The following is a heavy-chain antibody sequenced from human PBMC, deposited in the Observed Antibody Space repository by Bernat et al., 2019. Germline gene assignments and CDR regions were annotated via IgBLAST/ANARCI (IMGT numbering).Heavy chain of an antibody. D-gene: IGHD3-10*01. Sequence: QVQLQESGPGLVKPSGTLSLTCAVSGGSISSDNWWSWVRQTPGKGLEWIGEIYHSGSTSYNPSLKSRVTISVDKFKNQFSLKMRSVTAADTAVYYCARVRLRGPLVRNGKGVWGQGNTVTVSS. CDR3: ARVRLRGPLVRNGKGV. V-gene: IGHV4-4*02. CDR2: IYHSGST. CDR1: GGSISSDNW. J-gene: IGHJ6*02.